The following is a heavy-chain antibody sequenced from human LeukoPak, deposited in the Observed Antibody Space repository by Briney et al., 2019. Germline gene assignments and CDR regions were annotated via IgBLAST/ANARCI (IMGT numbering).Heavy chain of an antibody. CDR2: IYSGGST. D-gene: IGHD3-22*01. V-gene: IGHV3-53*01. J-gene: IGHJ4*02. CDR1: GFTVSSNY. Sequence: GGSLRLSCAASGFTVSSNYMSWVRQAPGKGLEWVSVIYSGGSTYYADSVKGRFTISRDNSKNTLYLQMNSLRAEDTAVYYCARDHYYDSSGYPGLDYWGQGTLVTVSS. CDR3: ARDHYYDSSGYPGLDY.